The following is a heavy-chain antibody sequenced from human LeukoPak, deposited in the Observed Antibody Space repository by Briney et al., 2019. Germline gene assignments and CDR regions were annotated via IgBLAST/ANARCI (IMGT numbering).Heavy chain of an antibody. V-gene: IGHV3-30*02. CDR1: GLTFSSYG. Sequence: GGSLRLSCAASGLTFSSYGMHWVRQAPGKGLEWVAFIRYDGSNKYYADSVKGRFTISRDNSKNTLYLQMNSLRAEDTALYYCAKDSSGYYRAFDIWGQGTMVTVSS. CDR3: AKDSSGYYRAFDI. CDR2: IRYDGSNK. D-gene: IGHD3-22*01. J-gene: IGHJ3*02.